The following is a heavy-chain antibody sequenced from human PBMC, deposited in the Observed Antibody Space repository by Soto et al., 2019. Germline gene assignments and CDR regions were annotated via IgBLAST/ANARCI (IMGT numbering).Heavy chain of an antibody. CDR3: AKDLGDCSGGSCSPPGTDY. J-gene: IGHJ4*02. CDR1: GFTFSSYA. Sequence: SLRLSCAASGFTFSSYAMSWVRQAPGKGLEWVSAISGSGGSTYYADSVKGRFTISRDNSKNTLYLQMNSLRAEDTAVYYCAKDLGDCSGGSCSPPGTDYWGQGTLATVSS. V-gene: IGHV3-23*01. CDR2: ISGSGGST. D-gene: IGHD2-15*01.